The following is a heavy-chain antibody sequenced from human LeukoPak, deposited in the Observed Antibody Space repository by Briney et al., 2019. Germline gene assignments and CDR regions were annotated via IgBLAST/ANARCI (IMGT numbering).Heavy chain of an antibody. J-gene: IGHJ5*01. CDR3: ARHLVRDGYNYFFGS. D-gene: IGHD5-24*01. V-gene: IGHV4-59*08. Sequence: PSETLSLTCTVSGGSIKSYYWSWIRQPPGKRLEWIGYIDNSGSANRNPSLKSRVTISADTSKNRFFLKLSSVTAADTAVYYCARHLVRDGYNYFFGSWGQGTLVTVSS. CDR2: IDNSGSA. CDR1: GGSIKSYY.